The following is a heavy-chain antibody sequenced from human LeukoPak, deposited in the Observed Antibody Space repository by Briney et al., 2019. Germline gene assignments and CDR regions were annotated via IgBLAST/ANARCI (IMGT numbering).Heavy chain of an antibody. CDR3: VKGRVSGSGSYYNAPFDY. CDR2: ISSSGDST. V-gene: IGHV3-64D*06. CDR1: GFTFSSYA. Sequence: GGSLRLSCAASGFTFSSYAMHWVRQAPGKGLEYVSAISSSGDSTYNADPVKGRFTISRDNSKDTLYLQMSSLRAGGTAVYFCVKGRVSGSGSYYNAPFDYWGQGTLVTVSS. D-gene: IGHD3-10*01. J-gene: IGHJ4*02.